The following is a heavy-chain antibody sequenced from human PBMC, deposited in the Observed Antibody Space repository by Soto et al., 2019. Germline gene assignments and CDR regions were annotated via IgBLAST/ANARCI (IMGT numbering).Heavy chain of an antibody. CDR2: IYYSGST. D-gene: IGHD1-7*01. CDR3: ARRRYNWNYSVDWFDP. Sequence: SETLSLTCTVSGGSISSYYWSWIRQPPGKGLEWIGYIYYSGSTNYNPSLKSRVTISVDTSKNQFSLKLSSVTAADTAVYYCARRRYNWNYSVDWFDPWGQGTLVTVSS. J-gene: IGHJ5*02. V-gene: IGHV4-59*08. CDR1: GGSISSYY.